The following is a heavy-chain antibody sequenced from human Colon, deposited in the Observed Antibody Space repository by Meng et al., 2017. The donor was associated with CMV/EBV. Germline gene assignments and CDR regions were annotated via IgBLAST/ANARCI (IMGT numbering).Heavy chain of an antibody. CDR1: GYTSTGYA. D-gene: IGHD1-26*01. Sequence: QVQLVQSGAEVKKPGASMKVSCKASGYTSTGYAMHWVRQAPGQRLEWMGWINTGNGKTKSSERFQGRVTITEDTSASTVYMELSSLTSEDTAVYYCARGWDSGSYFDYWGQGSLVTVSS. V-gene: IGHV1-3*04. CDR2: INTGNGKT. J-gene: IGHJ4*02. CDR3: ARGWDSGSYFDY.